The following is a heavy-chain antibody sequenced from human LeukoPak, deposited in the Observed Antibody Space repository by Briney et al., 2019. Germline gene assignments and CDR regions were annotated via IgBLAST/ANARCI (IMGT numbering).Heavy chain of an antibody. Sequence: SETLSLTCAVYGGSFSGYYWSWIRQPPGKGLEWIGEINHSGSTNYNPSLKSRVTISVDTSKNQFSLKLSSVTAADTAVYYCAREREKLRYPLVYYYYMDVWGKGTTVTVSS. CDR1: GGSFSGYY. CDR2: INHSGST. V-gene: IGHV4-34*01. D-gene: IGHD3-9*01. J-gene: IGHJ6*03. CDR3: AREREKLRYPLVYYYYMDV.